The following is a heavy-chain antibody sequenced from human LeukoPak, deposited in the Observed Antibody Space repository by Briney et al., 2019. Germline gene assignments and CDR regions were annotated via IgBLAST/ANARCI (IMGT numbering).Heavy chain of an antibody. J-gene: IGHJ5*02. CDR2: IYYSGST. V-gene: IGHV4-39*01. Sequence: PSETLSLTCTVSGGSISSSSYYWGWIRQPPGKGLEWIGSIYYSGSTYYNPSLKSRVTISVDTSKNQFSLKLSSVTAADTAVYYCARTAYASIYNWFDPWGQGTLVTVSS. CDR1: GGSISSSSYY. D-gene: IGHD3-16*01. CDR3: ARTAYASIYNWFDP.